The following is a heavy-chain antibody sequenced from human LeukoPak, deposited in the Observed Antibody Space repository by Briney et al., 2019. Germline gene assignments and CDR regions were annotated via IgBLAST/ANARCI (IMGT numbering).Heavy chain of an antibody. Sequence: PGGSLRLSRAASGFKFDDFGMAWVRQGPGKGLEWVSGINWNGGSTGYADSVAGRFTISRDNAKKSLSLQMDSLRVEDTAFYYCTRVRSPGRYFVGADFWGQGTLVTVSS. CDR3: TRVRSPGRYFVGADF. V-gene: IGHV3-20*04. J-gene: IGHJ4*02. CDR1: GFKFDDFG. D-gene: IGHD6-19*01. CDR2: INWNGGST.